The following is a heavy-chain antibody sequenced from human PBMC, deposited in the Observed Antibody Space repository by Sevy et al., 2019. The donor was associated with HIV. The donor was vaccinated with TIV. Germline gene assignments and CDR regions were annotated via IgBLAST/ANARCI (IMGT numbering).Heavy chain of an antibody. V-gene: IGHV3-15*01. Sequence: GGFLRLSCAASGFTFTYAWMSWVRQAPGKGLEWIGRIKSKADGGTTDYAAPVKGRFTISRDDSKNTLYLQMNSLKTDDTAVYHSTTDPVIVLLVTDGMDVWGQGTTVTVSS. CDR2: IKSKADGGTT. D-gene: IGHD2-8*02. CDR1: GFTFTYAW. J-gene: IGHJ6*02. CDR3: TTDPVIVLLVTDGMDV.